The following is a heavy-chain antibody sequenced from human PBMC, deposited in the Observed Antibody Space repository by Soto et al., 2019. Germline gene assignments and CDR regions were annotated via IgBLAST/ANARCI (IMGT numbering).Heavy chain of an antibody. Sequence: GEALKISCKGSGYSFTSYWFGWVRQMPGKGLEWMGIIYPGDSDTRYSPSFQGQVNISAEKSISPPYLQWNRLKALENGMHFRARPNDYGDYLFFDYWGQGTLVTVSS. CDR3: ARPNDYGDYLFFDY. V-gene: IGHV5-51*01. CDR2: IYPGDSDT. CDR1: GYSFTSYW. J-gene: IGHJ4*02. D-gene: IGHD4-17*01.